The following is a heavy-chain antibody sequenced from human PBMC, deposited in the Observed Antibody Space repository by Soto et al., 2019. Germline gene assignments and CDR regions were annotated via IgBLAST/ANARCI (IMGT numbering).Heavy chain of an antibody. CDR1: RGSVSSGSYY. V-gene: IGHV4-61*01. CDR3: ARAGSGEDLTRAKY. CDR2: IYYRGGT. D-gene: IGHD3-3*01. J-gene: IGHJ4*02. Sequence: PLYLTCTVSRGSVSSGSYYWSCILHPPGKGLELIGYIYYRGGTNNTQPIKSRVIITVDTSKNQFSLKLSSVTGEDKDVFYCARAGSGEDLTRAKYWGQGTLVTVSS.